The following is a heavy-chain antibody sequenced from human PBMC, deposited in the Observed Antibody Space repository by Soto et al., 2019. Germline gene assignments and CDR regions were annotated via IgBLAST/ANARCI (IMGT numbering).Heavy chain of an antibody. V-gene: IGHV4-4*07. Sequence: PGQTQPLTSTVSGGNISSYYWSGIRQPAGKGLEWIGRIYTSGSTNYDPSLKSRVTMSVDTSKNQFSLKLSSVTAADTAVYYCARYPLHSERGGCMDVWGQAATVTGSS. CDR1: GGNISSYY. D-gene: IGHD3-16*01. J-gene: IGHJ6*02. CDR2: IYTSGST. CDR3: ARYPLHSERGGCMDV.